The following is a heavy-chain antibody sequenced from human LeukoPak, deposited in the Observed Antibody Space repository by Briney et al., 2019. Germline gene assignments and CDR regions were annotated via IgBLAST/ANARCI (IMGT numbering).Heavy chain of an antibody. D-gene: IGHD5-12*01. CDR3: ARGFSGYDSWY. V-gene: IGHV4-30-2*01. Sequence: SETLSLTCTVSGGSISGSGYYWSWIRQPPGKGLEWIGYIYHTGSTYYNPSLASRVTISVDRSKNQFSLKLSSVTAADTAIYYCARGFSGYDSWYWGQGTLVTVSS. J-gene: IGHJ4*02. CDR1: GGSISGSGYY. CDR2: IYHTGST.